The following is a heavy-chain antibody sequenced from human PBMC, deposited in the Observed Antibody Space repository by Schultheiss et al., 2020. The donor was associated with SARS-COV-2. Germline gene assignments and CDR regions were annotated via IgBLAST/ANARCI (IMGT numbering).Heavy chain of an antibody. V-gene: IGHV4-31*03. Sequence: TLSLTCTVSGGSISSGGYYWSWIRQHPGKGLEWIGYIYYSGSTYYNPSLKSRVTISVDTSKNQFSLKLSSVTAADTAVYYCARGPPQTGSYYYYGMDVWGQGTTVTVSS. CDR1: GGSISSGGYY. CDR3: ARGPPQTGSYYYYGMDV. D-gene: IGHD7-27*01. CDR2: IYYSGST. J-gene: IGHJ6*02.